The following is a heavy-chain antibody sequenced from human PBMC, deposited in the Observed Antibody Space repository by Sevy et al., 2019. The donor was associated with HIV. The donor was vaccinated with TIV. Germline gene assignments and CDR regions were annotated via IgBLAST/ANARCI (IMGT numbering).Heavy chain of an antibody. CDR2: ISYDGSNK. CDR3: ARDYGGNKYYYYYGMDV. J-gene: IGHJ6*02. Sequence: GGSLRLSCAASGFTFSSYAMHWVRQAPGKGLEWVAVISYDGSNKYYADSVKGRFTISRDNSKNTLYLQMNSLRAEDTAVYYCARDYGGNKYYYYYGMDVWGQGTTVTVSS. V-gene: IGHV3-30-3*01. CDR1: GFTFSSYA. D-gene: IGHD4-17*01.